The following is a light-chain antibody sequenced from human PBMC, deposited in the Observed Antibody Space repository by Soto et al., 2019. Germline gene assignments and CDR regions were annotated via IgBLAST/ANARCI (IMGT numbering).Light chain of an antibody. J-gene: IGKJ1*01. V-gene: IGKV1-9*01. CDR2: GAS. CDR3: QGHSTYPRT. Sequence: DIQLTPSPSFLSASVVDTVTITCRASQGISTYLAWYQQKPGKAPKNLIYGASTLQSGVPSRFSGSGSGTEFTLTISSLQPEDFATYYCQGHSTYPRTFGPGTKVDIK. CDR1: QGISTY.